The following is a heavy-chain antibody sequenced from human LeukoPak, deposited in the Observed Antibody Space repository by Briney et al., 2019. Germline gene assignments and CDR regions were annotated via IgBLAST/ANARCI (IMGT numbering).Heavy chain of an antibody. CDR1: GFTVSSIY. CDR2: ISSSGSTI. J-gene: IGHJ5*02. CDR3: ARDSGGYVRWFDP. D-gene: IGHD2-15*01. Sequence: GGSLRLSFAASGFTVSSIYMSWVRQAPGKGLEWVSYISSSGSTIYYADSVKGRFTISRDKAKNSLYLQMNSLRAEDTAVYYCARDSGGYVRWFDPWGQGTLVTVSS. V-gene: IGHV3-11*01.